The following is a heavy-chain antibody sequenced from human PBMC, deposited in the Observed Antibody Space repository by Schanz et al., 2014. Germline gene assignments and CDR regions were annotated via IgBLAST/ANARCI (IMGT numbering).Heavy chain of an antibody. J-gene: IGHJ4*02. D-gene: IGHD2-8*01. V-gene: IGHV3-23*04. CDR2: ISGSGGST. CDR3: ASLYDREYFDY. Sequence: EVQLVESGGALVQPGGSLRLSCVASGFTFSSYAMNWVRQAPGKGLEWVSAISGSGGSTYYADSVKGRFIIPRDSSRNTLYLQMNSLRAEDTAVYYCASLYDREYFDYWGQGTLVTVSS. CDR1: GFTFSSYA.